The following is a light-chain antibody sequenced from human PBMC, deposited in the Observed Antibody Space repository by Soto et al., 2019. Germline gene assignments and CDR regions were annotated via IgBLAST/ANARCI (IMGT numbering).Light chain of an antibody. CDR1: QSVDSS. V-gene: IGKV3-11*01. J-gene: IGKJ4*01. CDR2: DAS. Sequence: DIVLTQSPATLSLSPGERATLSCRASQSVDSSLAWFQQKPGQAPRFLIYDASNRATGIPARFSGSGSGTDFTLTISSLEPEDFAVYYCQQRGSWPQLTFGGGTKVDIK. CDR3: QQRGSWPQLT.